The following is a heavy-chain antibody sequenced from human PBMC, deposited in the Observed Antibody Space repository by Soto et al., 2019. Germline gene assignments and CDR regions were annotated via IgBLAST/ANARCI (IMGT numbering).Heavy chain of an antibody. Sequence: ASVKVSCKVSGYTLTELSMHWVRQAPGKGLEWMGGFDPEDGETIYAHKFQGRVTMTEDTSTDTAYMELSSLRSEDTAVYYCATEIGVVPPLENYGMDVWGQGTTVTVSS. V-gene: IGHV1-24*01. CDR3: ATEIGVVPPLENYGMDV. D-gene: IGHD3-22*01. CDR2: FDPEDGET. J-gene: IGHJ6*02. CDR1: GYTLTELS.